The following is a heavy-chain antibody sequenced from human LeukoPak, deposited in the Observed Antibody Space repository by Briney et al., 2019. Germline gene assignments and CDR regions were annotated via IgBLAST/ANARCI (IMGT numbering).Heavy chain of an antibody. CDR3: ARGRRGAPFDY. J-gene: IGHJ4*02. CDR1: GGSIISSSYY. D-gene: IGHD1-26*01. Sequence: SGTLSLTCTVSGGSIISSSYYWGWIRQPPGKGLEWLGSIYYSGGTYYNPSLKTRVPISVATSKKQFSLKLSAVTATDTAVYYCARGRRGAPFDYWGQGTLVTVSS. V-gene: IGHV4-39*07. CDR2: IYYSGGT.